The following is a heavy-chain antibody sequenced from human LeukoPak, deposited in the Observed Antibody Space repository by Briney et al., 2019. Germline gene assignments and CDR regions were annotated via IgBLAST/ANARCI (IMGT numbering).Heavy chain of an antibody. CDR2: ISYTGGSR. CDR3: ARDSITIFGVVIIDDY. CDR1: GFTFNDYA. D-gene: IGHD3-3*01. Sequence: GGSLRLSCAASGFTFNDYAMTWVRQAPGKGLEWVASISYTGGSRRYADSVKGRFTVSRDNAKNSLYLQMNSLRAEDTAVYYCARDSITIFGVVIIDDYWGQGTLVTVSS. J-gene: IGHJ4*02. V-gene: IGHV3-20*04.